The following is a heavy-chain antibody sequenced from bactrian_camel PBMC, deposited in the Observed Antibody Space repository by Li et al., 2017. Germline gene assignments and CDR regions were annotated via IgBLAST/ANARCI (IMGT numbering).Heavy chain of an antibody. CDR1: GFSSKRCG. J-gene: IGHJ4*01. CDR2: IDHDGTT. V-gene: IGHV3S53*01. D-gene: IGHD1*01. Sequence: VQLVESGGGSVQTGGSLRLSCTAPGFSSKRCGMDWYRLREGKQREWVAVIDHDGTTRYPDSTKGRFTVYVNKTGDTVYLQMGNLKPEDTGTYSCKTNKWGLPCGDYVQGQGTQVTVS.